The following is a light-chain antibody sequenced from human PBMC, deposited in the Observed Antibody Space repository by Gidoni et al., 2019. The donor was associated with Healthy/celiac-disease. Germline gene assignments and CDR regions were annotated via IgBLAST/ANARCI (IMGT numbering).Light chain of an antibody. CDR1: QSISSW. Sequence: DSQMTQSPSTLSASVGDRVTITCRASQSISSWLAWYQQKPGKAPKLLIYDASSLESGVPSRFSGSGSGTEFTLPISSLQPDDFATYYCQQYNSYSGTFGQGTKVEIK. J-gene: IGKJ1*01. CDR3: QQYNSYSGT. CDR2: DAS. V-gene: IGKV1-5*01.